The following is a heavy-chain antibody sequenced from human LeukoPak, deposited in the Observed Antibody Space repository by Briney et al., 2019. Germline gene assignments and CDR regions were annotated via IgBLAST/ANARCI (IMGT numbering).Heavy chain of an antibody. CDR2: INAGNGNT. V-gene: IGHV1-3*01. D-gene: IGHD5-18*01. Sequence: GASVKVSCKASGYSFTSYAMHWVRQAPGQRLEWMGWINAGNGNTEYSQKFQGRVTITRDASASTAYMELSSLRSGDTAVYYCAREDTAFDCWGQETLVTVSS. CDR1: GYSFTSYA. CDR3: AREDTAFDC. J-gene: IGHJ4*02.